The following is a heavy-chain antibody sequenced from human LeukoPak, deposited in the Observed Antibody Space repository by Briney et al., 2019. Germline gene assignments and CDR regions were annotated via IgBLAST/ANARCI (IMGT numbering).Heavy chain of an antibody. Sequence: ASVKVSCKASGYTFTSYYMHWVRQAPGQGLEWMGIINPSGGSTSYAQKFQGRVTMTRDMSTSTVYMELSSLRSEDTAVYYCARDASGATTFGYWGQGTLVTVSS. CDR2: INPSGGST. CDR3: ARDASGATTFGY. J-gene: IGHJ4*02. CDR1: GYTFTSYY. V-gene: IGHV1-46*01. D-gene: IGHD5-12*01.